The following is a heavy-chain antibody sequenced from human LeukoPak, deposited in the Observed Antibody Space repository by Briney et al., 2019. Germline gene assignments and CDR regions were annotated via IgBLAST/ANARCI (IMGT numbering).Heavy chain of an antibody. CDR1: GFTFDDYD. CDR3: AKDAGLEWVGTLNWFDP. V-gene: IGHV3-9*01. CDR2: ISWNSGSI. J-gene: IGHJ5*02. Sequence: PGGSLRLSCAASGFTFDDYDMHWVRQAPGKGLEWVSGISWNSGSIGYADSVKGGFTISRDNAKNSLYLQMNSLRAVDTALYYCAKDAGLEWVGTLNWFDPWGQGTLVTVSS. D-gene: IGHD3-10*01.